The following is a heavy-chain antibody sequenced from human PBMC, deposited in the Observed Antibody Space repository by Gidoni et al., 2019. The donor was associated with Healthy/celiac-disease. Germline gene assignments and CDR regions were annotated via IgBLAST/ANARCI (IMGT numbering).Heavy chain of an antibody. CDR3: AKRGDYDFFSY. D-gene: IGHD3-3*01. CDR2: ISYDGSNK. V-gene: IGHV3-30*18. CDR1: GFTFSSYG. Sequence: QVQLVESGGGVVQPGRCLRLSCSASGFTFSSYGMHWVRQAPGKGLEWVAVISYDGSNKYYADSVKGRFTISRDNSKNTLYLQMNSLRAEDTAVYYCAKRGDYDFFSYWGQGTLVTVSS. J-gene: IGHJ4*02.